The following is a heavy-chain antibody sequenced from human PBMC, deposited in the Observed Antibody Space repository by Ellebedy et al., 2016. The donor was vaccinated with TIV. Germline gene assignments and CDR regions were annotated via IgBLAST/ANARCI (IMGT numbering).Heavy chain of an antibody. D-gene: IGHD4/OR15-4a*01. CDR3: ARGLTSDYYYYYGMDV. J-gene: IGHJ6*02. V-gene: IGHV3-7*04. Sequence: PGGSLRLSCAASGFTFSSYWMSLVRHAPGKGLEWVANIKQDGSEKYYVDSVKGRFTISRDNAKNSLYLQMNSLRAEDTAVYYCARGLTSDYYYYYGMDVWGQGTTVTVSS. CDR1: GFTFSSYW. CDR2: IKQDGSEK.